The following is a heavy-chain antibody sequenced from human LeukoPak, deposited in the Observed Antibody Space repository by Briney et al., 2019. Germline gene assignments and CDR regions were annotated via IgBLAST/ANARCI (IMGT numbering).Heavy chain of an antibody. CDR1: GFTFSSYA. D-gene: IGHD3-3*01. Sequence: QPGGSLRLSCAASGFTFSSYAMSWVRQAPGKGLEWVSAISGSGGSTYYADSVKGRFTISRDNSKNTLYLQMNSLRAEDTAVYYCAKDGGTDYDFWSGYYTYYYYYGMDVWGQGTTVTVSS. J-gene: IGHJ6*02. V-gene: IGHV3-23*01. CDR3: AKDGGTDYDFWSGYYTYYYYYGMDV. CDR2: ISGSGGST.